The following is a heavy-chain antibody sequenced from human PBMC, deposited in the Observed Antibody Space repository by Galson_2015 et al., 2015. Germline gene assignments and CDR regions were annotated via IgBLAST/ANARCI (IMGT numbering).Heavy chain of an antibody. CDR2: INPNSGGT. V-gene: IGHV1-2*06. Sequence: SVKVSCKASGYTFTGYYMHWVRQAPGQGLEWMGRINPNSGGTNYAQKFQGRVTMTRDTSISTAYMELSRLRSDDTAVYYCARLPVVPAALGFDPWGQGTLVTVSS. D-gene: IGHD2-2*01. CDR1: GYTFTGYY. CDR3: ARLPVVPAALGFDP. J-gene: IGHJ5*02.